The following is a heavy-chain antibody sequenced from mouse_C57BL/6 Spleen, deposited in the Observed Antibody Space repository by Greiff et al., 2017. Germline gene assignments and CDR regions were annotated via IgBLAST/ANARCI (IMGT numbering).Heavy chain of an antibody. CDR1: GYTFTSYW. CDR3: ARFYGDDGGDFDY. V-gene: IGHV1-55*01. J-gene: IGHJ2*01. D-gene: IGHD2-2*01. CDR2: IYPGSGST. Sequence: QVQLQQPGAELVKPGASVKMSCKASGYTFTSYWITWVKQRPGQGLEWIGDIYPGSGSTNYNEKFKSKATLTVDTSSSTAYMQLSSLTSEDSAVYYCARFYGDDGGDFDYWGQGTTLTVSS.